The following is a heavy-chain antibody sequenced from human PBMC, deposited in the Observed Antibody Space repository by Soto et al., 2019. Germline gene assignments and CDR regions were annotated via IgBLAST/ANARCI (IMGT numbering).Heavy chain of an antibody. CDR1: GFTFDDYA. Sequence: LRLSCAASGFTFDDYAMHWVRQAPGKGLEWVSGISWNSGSIGYADSVKGRFTISRDNAKDSLYLQMNSLRAEDTALYYCAKGGSTSRAYYYYYMDVWGKGTTVTVSS. CDR2: ISWNSGSI. CDR3: AKGGSTSRAYYYYYMDV. D-gene: IGHD2-2*01. V-gene: IGHV3-9*01. J-gene: IGHJ6*03.